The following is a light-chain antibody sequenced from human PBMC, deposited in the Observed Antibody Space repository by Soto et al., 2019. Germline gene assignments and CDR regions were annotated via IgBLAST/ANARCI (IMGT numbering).Light chain of an antibody. Sequence: QSVLTQPASVSGSPGQSITISCAGTTSDVGGYNYVSWYQHHPGKAPKVIIYEVTNRPSGVSHRFSGSRSGNTASLTISGLQAEDEADYYCNAYTTSDTWVFGGGTQLTVL. CDR2: EVT. CDR1: TSDVGGYNY. J-gene: IGLJ3*02. CDR3: NAYTTSDTWV. V-gene: IGLV2-14*01.